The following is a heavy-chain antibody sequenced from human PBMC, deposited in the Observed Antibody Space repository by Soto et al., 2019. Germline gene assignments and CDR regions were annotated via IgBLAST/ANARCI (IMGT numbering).Heavy chain of an antibody. D-gene: IGHD5-12*01. J-gene: IGHJ6*02. CDR3: ATSSGYDYYYYYYGMDV. V-gene: IGHV1-18*04. CDR1: GYTFTSYG. Sequence: QVQLVQSGAEVKKPGASVKVSCKASGYTFTSYGISWVRQAPGQGLEWMGWISAYNGNTKYAQKLQGRVTMTTDTSTSTAYMELRSLRSDDTAVYYCATSSGYDYYYYYYGMDVWGQGTTVTVSS. CDR2: ISAYNGNT.